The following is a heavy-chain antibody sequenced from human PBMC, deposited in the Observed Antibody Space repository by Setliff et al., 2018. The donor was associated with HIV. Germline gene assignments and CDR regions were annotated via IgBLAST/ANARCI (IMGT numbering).Heavy chain of an antibody. CDR3: IIAYSSGWLAPMGFDS. J-gene: IGHJ4*02. V-gene: IGHV4-39*01. CDR2: IYYSGST. Sequence: LSLTCTVSAGSIRSSTYYWAWIRQPPGKGLEWIGTIYYSGSTYYNPSLKSRATISVDMSENQFSLRLSSVTAADTAVYYCIIAYSSGWLAPMGFDSWGQGTLVTVS. CDR1: AGSIRSSTYY. D-gene: IGHD6-19*01.